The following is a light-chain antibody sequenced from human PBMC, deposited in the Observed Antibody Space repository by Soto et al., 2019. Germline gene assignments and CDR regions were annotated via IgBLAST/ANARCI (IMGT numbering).Light chain of an antibody. V-gene: IGKV3-15*01. J-gene: IGKJ1*01. CDR1: QNVAGD. CDR2: RTS. CDR3: QEYNGRSS. Sequence: RVTTQSPATLSVSPGERATLSCRASQNVAGDLAWYQQKPGQPPRLLIYRTSTRATGIPARFSGSGSGTEFPLTISSLQSEDFAVYYCQEYNGRSSFGQGTKVEIK.